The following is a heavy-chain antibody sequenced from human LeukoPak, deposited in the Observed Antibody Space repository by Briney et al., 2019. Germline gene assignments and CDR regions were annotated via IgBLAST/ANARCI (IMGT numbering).Heavy chain of an antibody. CDR3: AREGYCSSTSCYEPDFDY. CDR2: INHSGST. V-gene: IGHV4-34*01. D-gene: IGHD2-2*01. J-gene: IGHJ4*02. Sequence: SETLSLTCAVYGGSFSGYYWSWIRQPPGKGLEWIGEINHSGSTNYNPSLKSRVTISVDTSKNQFSLKLSSVTAADTAVYYCAREGYCSSTSCYEPDFDYWGQGTLVTVSS. CDR1: GGSFSGYY.